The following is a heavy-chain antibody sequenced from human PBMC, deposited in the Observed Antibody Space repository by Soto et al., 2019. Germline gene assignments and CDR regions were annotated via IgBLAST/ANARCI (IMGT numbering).Heavy chain of an antibody. Sequence: SVKVSCKASGGTFSSYAISWVRQAPGQGLEWMGGIIPIFGTANYAQKFQGRVTITADKSTSTAYMELSSLRSEDTAVYYCARAPFAGDPRYGMDVWGQGTTVTVSS. D-gene: IGHD3-10*01. CDR2: IIPIFGTA. CDR3: ARAPFAGDPRYGMDV. CDR1: GGTFSSYA. V-gene: IGHV1-69*06. J-gene: IGHJ6*02.